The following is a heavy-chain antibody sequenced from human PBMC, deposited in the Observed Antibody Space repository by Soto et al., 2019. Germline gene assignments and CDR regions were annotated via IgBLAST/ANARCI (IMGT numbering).Heavy chain of an antibody. J-gene: IGHJ4*02. Sequence: QVQLVQSGAEVKKPGASVKVSCKASGYTFTSYGISWVRQAPGQGLEWMGWISAYNGNTNYVQKLQGRVTMTTDTSTSTAYMELRSLRSDDTAVYYCARDPLITLIRGEGFFDYWGQGTLVTVSS. CDR2: ISAYNGNT. CDR3: ARDPLITLIRGEGFFDY. V-gene: IGHV1-18*01. CDR1: GYTFTSYG. D-gene: IGHD3-10*01.